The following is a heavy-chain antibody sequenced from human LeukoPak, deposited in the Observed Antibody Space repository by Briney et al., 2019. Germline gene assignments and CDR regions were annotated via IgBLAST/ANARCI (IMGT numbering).Heavy chain of an antibody. Sequence: GASVKVSCKASGGTFSSYAVSWVRQAPGQGLEWMGGIIPIFGTANYAQKFQGRVTITADESTSTAYMELSSLRSEDTAVYYCARDLEVNSYYYDSSGYFNWFDPWGQGTLVTVSS. CDR2: IIPIFGTA. V-gene: IGHV1-69*13. CDR1: GGTFSSYA. CDR3: ARDLEVNSYYYDSSGYFNWFDP. D-gene: IGHD3-22*01. J-gene: IGHJ5*02.